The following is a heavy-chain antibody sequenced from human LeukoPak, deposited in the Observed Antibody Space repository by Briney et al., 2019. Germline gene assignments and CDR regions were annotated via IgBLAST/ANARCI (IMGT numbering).Heavy chain of an antibody. Sequence: SETLSLTCAVYGGSFSGYYWSWIRQPPGKGLEWIGEINHSGSTNYNPSLKSRVTISVDTSKNQFSLKLSSVTAAETAVYYCARLSTYYDFWSGYLNWFDPWGQGTLVTVSS. D-gene: IGHD3-3*01. CDR2: INHSGST. J-gene: IGHJ5*02. CDR3: ARLSTYYDFWSGYLNWFDP. CDR1: GGSFSGYY. V-gene: IGHV4-34*01.